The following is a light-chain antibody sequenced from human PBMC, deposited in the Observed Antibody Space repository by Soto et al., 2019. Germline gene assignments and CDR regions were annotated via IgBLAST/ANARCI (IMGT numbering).Light chain of an antibody. J-gene: IGKJ1*01. V-gene: IGKV1-5*03. CDR1: QSISGW. CDR2: KAS. Sequence: DIQMTQSPSILSASVGDSVTITCRASQSISGWLAWYQQKPGKAPKLLISKASTLESGVPSRFSGSGSGTEVTLTISSLQPDDFATYYCQQYNSYSLTFGQGTKVEI. CDR3: QQYNSYSLT.